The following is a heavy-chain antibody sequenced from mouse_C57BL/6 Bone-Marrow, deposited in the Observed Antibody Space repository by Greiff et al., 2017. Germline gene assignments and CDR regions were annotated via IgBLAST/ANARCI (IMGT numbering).Heavy chain of an antibody. CDR3: ARYLGDY. V-gene: IGHV5-17*01. J-gene: IGHJ2*01. D-gene: IGHD3-3*01. CDR1: GFTFTDYG. CDR2: ISSGSSTT. Sequence: EVKLMEPGGGLVKPGGSLKLSCEASGFTFTDYGMHWVRQAPEKGLEWVGYISSGSSTTYYADTVKGRFTITRDDAKNTLFLQMTSLRSEDTAMYYCARYLGDYWGQGTTLTVAS.